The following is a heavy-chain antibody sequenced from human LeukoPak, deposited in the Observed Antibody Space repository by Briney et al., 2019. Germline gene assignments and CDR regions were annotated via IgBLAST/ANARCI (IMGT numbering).Heavy chain of an antibody. D-gene: IGHD5-12*01. V-gene: IGHV3-23*01. CDR3: ARNENSGWGYFDY. Sequence: GGSLRLSCAASGFTFRSYWMSWVRQAPGKGLEWVSVIGGSNGITFYVGSVKGRFTISRDNSKDTLYLQMNSLRAEDTAVYYCARNENSGWGYFDYWGQGTLVTVCS. CDR1: GFTFRSYW. J-gene: IGHJ4*02. CDR2: IGGSNGIT.